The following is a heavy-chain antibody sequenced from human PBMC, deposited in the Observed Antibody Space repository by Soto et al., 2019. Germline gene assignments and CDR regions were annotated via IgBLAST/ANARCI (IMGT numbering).Heavy chain of an antibody. CDR2: MFFRVNT. CDR1: GGSISGDSYF. Sequence: PSETLSLTCNVSGGSISGDSYFCRWIRQPPGKGLEWIGNMFFRVNTYYNPSLKSRVSVVVDTSKNQFSLRLSSMTAADTAVYYCARDLIEGSGYSFDYWGQGTMVTVSS. D-gene: IGHD3-22*01. V-gene: IGHV4-39*07. J-gene: IGHJ4*02. CDR3: ARDLIEGSGYSFDY.